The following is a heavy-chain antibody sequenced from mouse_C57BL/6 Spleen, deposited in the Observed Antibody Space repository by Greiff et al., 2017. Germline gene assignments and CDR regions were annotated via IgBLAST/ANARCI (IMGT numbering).Heavy chain of an antibody. J-gene: IGHJ2*01. V-gene: IGHV1-80*01. CDR2: VYPGDGAT. Sequence: QVQLKESGAELVKPGASVKISCKASGYAFSSYWMNWVKQRPGKGLEWIGQVYPGDGATNYNGKFTGKATLTAANSSRTAYMQLSSLTSEDSAVYFCARGDYGSSVDYWGQGTTLTVSS. CDR1: GYAFSSYW. D-gene: IGHD1-1*01. CDR3: ARGDYGSSVDY.